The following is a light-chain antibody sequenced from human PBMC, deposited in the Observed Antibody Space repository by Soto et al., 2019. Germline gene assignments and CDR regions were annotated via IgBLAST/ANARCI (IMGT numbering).Light chain of an antibody. Sequence: DIQMTQSPSTLSASVGDRVTITCRASQSISIWLAWYQQKPGKAPKILIYKASSLESGVPSRFSGSGSGTEFTLTISSLQPDDLATYYCQQNNRYPWTFGQGTKVDIK. V-gene: IGKV1-5*03. CDR3: QQNNRYPWT. CDR1: QSISIW. J-gene: IGKJ1*01. CDR2: KAS.